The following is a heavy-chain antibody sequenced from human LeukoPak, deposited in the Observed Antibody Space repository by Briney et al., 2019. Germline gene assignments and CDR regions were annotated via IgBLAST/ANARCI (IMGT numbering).Heavy chain of an antibody. D-gene: IGHD3-16*01. CDR3: ARDWDYLDY. Sequence: PGGSLRLSCATSGFTFSTSWMHWVRQAPGKGLVWVSRISSDGSTTTYADSVKGRFTISRDNAKNSLYLQMNSLRAEDTAVYYCARDWDYLDYWGQGTLVTVSS. J-gene: IGHJ4*02. V-gene: IGHV3-74*01. CDR1: GFTFSTSW. CDR2: ISSDGSTT.